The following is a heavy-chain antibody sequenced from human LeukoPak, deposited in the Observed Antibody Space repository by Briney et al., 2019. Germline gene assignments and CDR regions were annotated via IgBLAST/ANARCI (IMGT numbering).Heavy chain of an antibody. CDR3: ARSNRGWYFGRFDP. J-gene: IGHJ5*02. Sequence: GASVKVSCKASGYTFTNYDINWVRQATGQGLEWMGWMNPIDGNTGLAQKFQGRVTMTRDSSRTTAYMELSSLRSEDTAVYYCARSNRGWYFGRFDPWGQGALVTVSS. V-gene: IGHV1-8*01. D-gene: IGHD6-19*01. CDR1: GYTFTNYD. CDR2: MNPIDGNT.